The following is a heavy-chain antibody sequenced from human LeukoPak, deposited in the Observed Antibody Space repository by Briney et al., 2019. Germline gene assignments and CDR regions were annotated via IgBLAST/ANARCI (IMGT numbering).Heavy chain of an antibody. V-gene: IGHV3-21*01. CDR1: GFTFSSYA. J-gene: IGHJ4*02. CDR2: ISSSSYI. Sequence: GGSLRLSCAASGFTFSSYAMSWVRQAPGKGLEWVSSISSSSYIYYADSVKGRFTISRDNAKNSLYLQMNSLRAEDTAVYYCARDGPKIDYWGQGTLVTVSS. CDR3: ARDGPKIDY.